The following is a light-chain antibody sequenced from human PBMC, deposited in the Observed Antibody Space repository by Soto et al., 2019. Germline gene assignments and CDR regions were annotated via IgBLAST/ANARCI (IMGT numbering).Light chain of an antibody. V-gene: IGKV3-20*01. CDR2: DAS. Sequence: IVFTRSPGTLSLSPGERATLSGRAIQSIRNFLAWYQQKPGQAPRLLIYDASNRATGIPPRFSGSGSGTDFTLTISSLEPEDFAVYYCQQYGSSPVTFGQGTRLDIK. CDR3: QQYGSSPVT. CDR1: QSIRNF. J-gene: IGKJ5*01.